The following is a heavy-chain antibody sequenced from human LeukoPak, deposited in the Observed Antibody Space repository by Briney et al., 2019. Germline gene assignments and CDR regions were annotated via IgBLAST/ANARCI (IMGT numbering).Heavy chain of an antibody. V-gene: IGHV4-34*01. Sequence: SETLSLTCAVYGGSFSDYYWNWIRQPPGKGLEWIGEINHSGSTNYNPSLKSRVTISVDTSKNQFSLKLSSVTAADTAVYYCARGGSGLNYYYYYGMDVWGQGTTVTVSS. CDR1: GGSFSDYY. CDR3: ARGGSGLNYYYYYGMDV. J-gene: IGHJ6*02. CDR2: INHSGST. D-gene: IGHD1-14*01.